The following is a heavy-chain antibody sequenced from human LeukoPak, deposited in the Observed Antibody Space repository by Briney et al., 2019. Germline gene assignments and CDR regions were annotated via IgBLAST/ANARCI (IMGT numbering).Heavy chain of an antibody. CDR2: ISSSSSYI. V-gene: IGHV3-21*01. J-gene: IGHJ6*03. D-gene: IGHD2-2*01. CDR1: GFTFSSYS. Sequence: GGSLRLSCAASGFTFSSYSTNRVRQAPGKGLEWVSSISSSSSYIYYADSVKGRFTISRDNAKNSLYLQMNSLRAEDTAVYYCARGYCSSTSCYVYYYYYMDVWGKGTTVTVSS. CDR3: ARGYCSSTSCYVYYYYYMDV.